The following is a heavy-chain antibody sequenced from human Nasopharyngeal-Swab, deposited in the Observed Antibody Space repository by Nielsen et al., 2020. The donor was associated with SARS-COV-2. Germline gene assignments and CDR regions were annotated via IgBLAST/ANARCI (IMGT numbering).Heavy chain of an antibody. D-gene: IGHD6-13*01. J-gene: IGHJ4*02. V-gene: IGHV5-51*01. CDR3: GRGLIAAAGIFDY. Sequence: GESLKISCKGSGYSFTSYWIGWVRQMPGKGLEWMGIIYPGDSDTRYSPSFQGQVTSSADKSISTAYLQWSSLKASDTAMYYCGRGLIAAAGIFDYWGQGTLVTVSS. CDR1: GYSFTSYW. CDR2: IYPGDSDT.